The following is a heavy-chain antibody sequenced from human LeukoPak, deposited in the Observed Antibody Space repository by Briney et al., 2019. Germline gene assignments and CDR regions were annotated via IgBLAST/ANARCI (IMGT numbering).Heavy chain of an antibody. Sequence: SETLSLTCTVSGGPISSSSYYWGWIRQPPGKGLEWIGEINHSGSTNYNPSLKSRVTISVDTSKNQFSLKLSSVTAADTAVYYCARGRIAARRGYFDYWGQGTLVTVSS. CDR2: INHSGST. J-gene: IGHJ4*02. CDR3: ARGRIAARRGYFDY. V-gene: IGHV4-39*07. D-gene: IGHD6-6*01. CDR1: GGPISSSSYY.